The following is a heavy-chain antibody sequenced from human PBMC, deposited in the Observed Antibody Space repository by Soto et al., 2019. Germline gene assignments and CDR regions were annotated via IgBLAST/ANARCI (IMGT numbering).Heavy chain of an antibody. CDR3: SREPDYYYGTGEFDC. D-gene: IGHD3-10*01. CDR1: GFTFGDYP. Sequence: SLRLSCTASGFTFGDYPMNWVRQAPGKGLEWVGFIRGKAYGGATEYAASVKGRFTISRDDSKSIAYLQMNSLKTDDTAVYYCSREPDYYYGTGEFDCWGQGTLFTVSS. CDR2: IRGKAYGGAT. J-gene: IGHJ4*02. V-gene: IGHV3-49*04.